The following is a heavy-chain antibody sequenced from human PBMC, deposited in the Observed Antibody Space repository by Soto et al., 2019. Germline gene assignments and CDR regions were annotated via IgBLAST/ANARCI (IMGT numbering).Heavy chain of an antibody. Sequence: GPSVKVSCKASGYTFTSYDINWVRQATGQGLEWMGWMNPNSGNTGYAQKFQGRVTMTRNTSISTAYMELSSLRSEDTAVYYCAREHIVVVTARGFDPWGQGTLVTVSS. CDR3: AREHIVVVTARGFDP. CDR1: GYTFTSYD. V-gene: IGHV1-8*01. J-gene: IGHJ5*02. CDR2: MNPNSGNT. D-gene: IGHD2-21*02.